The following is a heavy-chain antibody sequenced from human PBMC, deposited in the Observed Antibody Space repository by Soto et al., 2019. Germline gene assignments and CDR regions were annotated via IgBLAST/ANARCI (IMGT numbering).Heavy chain of an antibody. J-gene: IGHJ4*02. V-gene: IGHV4-39*01. CDR3: SRRGSGHTFDY. Sequence: QVHLQESGPGLVRPSETLSLTCAVSGASISRTGFHWGWIRQPPGQGLEWIGSVYESVNTYYNSSLKSRVTISVDTSKNQFSLELKSVTAADTAVYYCSRRGSGHTFDYLGQGTLVTVSS. CDR2: VYESVNT. D-gene: IGHD3-10*01. CDR1: GASISRTGFH.